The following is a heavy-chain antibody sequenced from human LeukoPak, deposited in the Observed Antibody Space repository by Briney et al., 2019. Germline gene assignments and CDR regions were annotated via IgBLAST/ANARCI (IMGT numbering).Heavy chain of an antibody. J-gene: IGHJ2*01. Sequence: SGTLSLTCAVSGGSISSSNWWSWVRQPPGKGLEWIGEIYHSGSTNYNPSLKSRVTISVDKSKNQFSLKLSSVTAADTAVYYCARDVAVAGNGSPYWYFDLWGRGTLVTVSS. D-gene: IGHD6-19*01. V-gene: IGHV4-4*02. CDR1: GGSISSSNW. CDR2: IYHSGST. CDR3: ARDVAVAGNGSPYWYFDL.